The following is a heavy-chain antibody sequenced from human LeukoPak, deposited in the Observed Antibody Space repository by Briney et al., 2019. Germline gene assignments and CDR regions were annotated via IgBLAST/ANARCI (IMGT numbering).Heavy chain of an antibody. V-gene: IGHV4-34*01. CDR2: INHSGST. CDR1: GGSFSGYY. J-gene: IGHJ1*01. D-gene: IGHD6-13*01. Sequence: SETLSLTCAVYGGSFSGYYWSWIRQPPGQGLEWIGEINHSGSTNYNPSLKSRVTISVDTSKNQFSLKLSSVTAADTAVYYCARGDSSSWYRAVYFQHWGQGTLVTVSS. CDR3: ARGDSSSWYRAVYFQH.